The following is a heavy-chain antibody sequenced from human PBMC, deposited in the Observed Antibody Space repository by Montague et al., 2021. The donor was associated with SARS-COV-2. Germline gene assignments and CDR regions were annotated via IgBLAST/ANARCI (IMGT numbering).Heavy chain of an antibody. CDR3: ARIPVGSKYYFDF. CDR2: TYYRSKWYN. V-gene: IGHV6-1*01. D-gene: IGHD2-2*01. Sequence: CAISGDSVSSNIATWNWIRQSPSRGLEWLGRTYYRSKWYNDYAESVKSRITIDPDTSKHQFSLHLNSVTPEYTAVYYCARIPVGSKYYFDFWGQGTLVTVSS. CDR1: GDSVSSNIAT. J-gene: IGHJ4*02.